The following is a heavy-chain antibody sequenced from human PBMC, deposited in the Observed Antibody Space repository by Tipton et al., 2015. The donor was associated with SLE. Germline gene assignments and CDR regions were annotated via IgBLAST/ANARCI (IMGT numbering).Heavy chain of an antibody. J-gene: IGHJ6*02. V-gene: IGHV3-9*01. CDR2: ISWNSGSI. CDR3: AKVESGSPYYYYGMDV. CDR1: GFTVDDYA. Sequence: SLRLSCAASGFTVDDYAMHWVRQAPGKGLEWVSGISWNSGSIGYADSVKGRFTISRDNAKNSLYLQMNSLRAEDTALYYCAKVESGSPYYYYGMDVWGQGTTVTVSS. D-gene: IGHD1-26*01.